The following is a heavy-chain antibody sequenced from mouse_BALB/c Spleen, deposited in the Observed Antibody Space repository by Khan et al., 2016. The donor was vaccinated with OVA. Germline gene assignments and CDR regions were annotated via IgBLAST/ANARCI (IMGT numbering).Heavy chain of an antibody. D-gene: IGHD2-2*01. CDR2: LFYSGTT. J-gene: IGHJ2*01. Sequence: EVQFQESGPGLVKPSQTVSLTCTVTGISITTGNYRWSWIRHFPGNKLEWIGYLFYSGTTTYNPSLTSRTSITRDTSKNRFVLEMNSLTTEDTATYYCARDGGGFDSYYFDYWGQGTILTVSS. CDR1: GISITTGNYR. CDR3: ARDGGGFDSYYFDY. V-gene: IGHV3-5*02.